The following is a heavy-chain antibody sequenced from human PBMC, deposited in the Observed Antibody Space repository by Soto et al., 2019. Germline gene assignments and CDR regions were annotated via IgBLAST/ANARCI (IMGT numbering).Heavy chain of an antibody. Sequence: GGSLRLSCAASGFTFSSYGMHWVRQAPGKGLEWVAVIWYDGSNKYYADSVKGRFTISRDNSKNTLYLQMNSLRAEDTAVYYCARDLYCSSTGCYALDYYGMDVWGQGPTLTVPS. CDR2: IWYDGSNK. CDR3: ARDLYCSSTGCYALDYYGMDV. J-gene: IGHJ6*02. V-gene: IGHV3-33*01. CDR1: GFTFSSYG. D-gene: IGHD2-2*01.